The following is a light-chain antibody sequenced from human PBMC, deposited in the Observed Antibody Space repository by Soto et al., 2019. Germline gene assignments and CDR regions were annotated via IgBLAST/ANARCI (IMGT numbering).Light chain of an antibody. Sequence: EIVLTQSPGTLALSPGEGATLSCRASQSVSKYLAWYQQKPGQAPRLLIYGASSRATGIPDSFSGSGSGTDFTLTISRLEPEEFAVYYCQQYNSYWTFGQGTKVEIK. CDR1: QSVSKY. V-gene: IGKV3-20*01. CDR3: QQYNSYWT. CDR2: GAS. J-gene: IGKJ1*01.